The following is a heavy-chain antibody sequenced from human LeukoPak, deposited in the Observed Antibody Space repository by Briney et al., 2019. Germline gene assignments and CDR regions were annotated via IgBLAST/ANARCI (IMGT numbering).Heavy chain of an antibody. V-gene: IGHV1-18*01. CDR3: ARDPINYYDSSGYSLLLDY. Sequence: ASVKVSCKASGYTFTSYGISWVRQAPGQGLEWMGWISAYNGNTNYAQKLQGRVTMTTDTSTSTAYMELRSLRSDDTAVYYCARDPINYYDSSGYSLLLDYWGQGTLVIVSS. CDR2: ISAYNGNT. D-gene: IGHD3-22*01. CDR1: GYTFTSYG. J-gene: IGHJ4*02.